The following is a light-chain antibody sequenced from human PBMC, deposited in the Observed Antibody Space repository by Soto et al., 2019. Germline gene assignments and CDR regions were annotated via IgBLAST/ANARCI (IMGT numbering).Light chain of an antibody. J-gene: IGLJ2*01. CDR3: SSSTSSYTLV. Sequence: QSALTQPASVSGSPGQSITISCTGTSSDVGGYNYVSWYQQHPGKAPKLMIYDVSNRPSGVSNRFSGSKSGNTASLTISGLQAEDEADYYCSSSTSSYTLVFGGGTKLTVL. CDR1: SSDVGGYNY. V-gene: IGLV2-14*01. CDR2: DVS.